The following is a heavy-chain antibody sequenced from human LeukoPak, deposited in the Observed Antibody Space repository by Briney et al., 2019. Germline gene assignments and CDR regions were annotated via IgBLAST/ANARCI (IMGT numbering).Heavy chain of an antibody. CDR3: VRRGAGEPSSYFHYYMDV. Sequence: KPSETLSLTCNVSGGSIVSDTYFWGWIRQPPGKGLEWIGSTYFTGSSFYNPSLKSRVTMSVDTSKNQFSLHLRSVTAADTAVYFCVRRGAGEPSSYFHYYMDVWGRGSAVTIS. CDR2: TYFTGSS. D-gene: IGHD1-14*01. J-gene: IGHJ6*03. V-gene: IGHV4-39*01. CDR1: GGSIVSDTYF.